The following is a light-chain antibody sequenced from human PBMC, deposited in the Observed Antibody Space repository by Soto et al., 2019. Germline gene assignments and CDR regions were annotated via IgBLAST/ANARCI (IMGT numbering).Light chain of an antibody. CDR2: GAS. Sequence: EIVMTQSPATLSVSPGERATLSCRASQSVSSNLAWYQQKPGQAPRLLIYGASTRATGIPARLSGSGSGTEVTLTVICLQADNFPGYCYQQYNNWPPITFGQGTKLEIK. J-gene: IGKJ2*01. CDR1: QSVSSN. CDR3: QQYNNWPPIT. V-gene: IGKV3-15*01.